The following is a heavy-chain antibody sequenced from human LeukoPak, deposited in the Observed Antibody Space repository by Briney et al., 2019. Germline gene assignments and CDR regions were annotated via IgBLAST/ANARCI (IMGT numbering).Heavy chain of an antibody. J-gene: IGHJ4*02. Sequence: SETMSLTCTVSGGSISSYYWSWIWQPPGKGLEWIGYIYYSGITNYNPSLKSRVTISVDTSKNQFSLKLSSVTAADTAVYYCARGLYRYGRSTFDYWGQGTLVTVSS. D-gene: IGHD2-2*02. CDR2: IYYSGIT. CDR1: GGSISSYY. V-gene: IGHV4-59*08. CDR3: ARGLYRYGRSTFDY.